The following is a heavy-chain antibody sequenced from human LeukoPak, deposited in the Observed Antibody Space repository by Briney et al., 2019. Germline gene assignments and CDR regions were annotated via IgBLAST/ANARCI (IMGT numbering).Heavy chain of an antibody. CDR1: GGSISGNSYY. D-gene: IGHD1-7*01. Sequence: SETLSLTCTVSGGSISGNSYYWGWIRQPPGKGLEWIGEINHSGSTNYNPSLKSRVTISVDTSKNQFSLKLSSVTAADTAIYYCARSGFGTTNIYSYFAYWGQGTLVTVSS. V-gene: IGHV4-39*07. CDR2: INHSGST. J-gene: IGHJ4*02. CDR3: ARSGFGTTNIYSYFAY.